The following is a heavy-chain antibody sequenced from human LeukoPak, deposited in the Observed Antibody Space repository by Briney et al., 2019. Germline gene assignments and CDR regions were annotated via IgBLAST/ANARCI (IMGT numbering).Heavy chain of an antibody. J-gene: IGHJ3*02. CDR1: GFTFSSYA. Sequence: PGGSLRLSCAASGFTFSSYAMHWVRQAPGKGLEWVAVISYDGSNKYYADSVKGRFTISRDNSKNTLYLQMNSLRAEDTAVYYCAKDLLYSSSSGLDAFDIWGQGTMVTVSS. D-gene: IGHD6-6*01. CDR3: AKDLLYSSSSGLDAFDI. CDR2: ISYDGSNK. V-gene: IGHV3-30*04.